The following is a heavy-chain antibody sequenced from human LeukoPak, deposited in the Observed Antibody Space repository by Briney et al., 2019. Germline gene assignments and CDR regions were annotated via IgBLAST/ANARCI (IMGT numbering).Heavy chain of an antibody. D-gene: IGHD3-22*01. CDR1: GFTFSRYS. Sequence: GGSLRLSCAASGFTFSRYSMNWVRQAPGQGLEWVSSIGSSSAYIYYADSVRGRFTISRDNANHSVYLQMSSLRAEDTAVYYCARGYDDSGYSSGYWGQGSLVTVSS. CDR2: IGSSSAYI. J-gene: IGHJ4*02. CDR3: ARGYDDSGYSSGY. V-gene: IGHV3-21*01.